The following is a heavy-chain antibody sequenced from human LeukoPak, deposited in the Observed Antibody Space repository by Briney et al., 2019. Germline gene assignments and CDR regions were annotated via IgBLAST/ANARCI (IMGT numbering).Heavy chain of an antibody. V-gene: IGHV3-30-3*01. D-gene: IGHD6-25*01. CDR1: GFTFSSYV. J-gene: IGHJ6*02. Sequence: GGSLRLSCAASGFTFSSYVMHWVRQAPGKGLEWVAVISYDGSNKYYADSVKGRFTISRDNSKNTLYLQMNSLRAEDTAVYYCARDLIPGYPYYYGMDVWGQGTTVTVSS. CDR2: ISYDGSNK. CDR3: ARDLIPGYPYYYGMDV.